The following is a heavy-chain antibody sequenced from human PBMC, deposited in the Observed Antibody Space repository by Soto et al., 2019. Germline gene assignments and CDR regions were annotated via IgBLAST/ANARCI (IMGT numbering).Heavy chain of an antibody. V-gene: IGHV3-33*01. CDR1: GFTFSSYG. Sequence: PGGSLRLSCAASGFTFSSYGMHWVRQAPGKGLEWVAVIWYDGSNKYYADSVKGRFTISRDNSKNTLYLQMNSLRAEDTAVYYCARDATSPGNWFAPWGQGTLVTVSS. D-gene: IGHD2-15*01. CDR2: IWYDGSNK. J-gene: IGHJ5*02. CDR3: ARDATSPGNWFAP.